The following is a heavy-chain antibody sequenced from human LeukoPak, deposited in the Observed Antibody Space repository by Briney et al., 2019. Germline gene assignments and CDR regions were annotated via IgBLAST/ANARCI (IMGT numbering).Heavy chain of an antibody. D-gene: IGHD5-18*01. Sequence: SETLSLTCAVSGYSISSGYYWGWIRQPPGKGLEWIGSIYHSGSTYYNPSLKSRVTISVDTSKNQFSLKLSSLTAADTAVYYCARGDSGYSYGYWFDPWGQGTLVTVSS. CDR1: GYSISSGYY. CDR3: ARGDSGYSYGYWFDP. CDR2: IYHSGST. J-gene: IGHJ5*02. V-gene: IGHV4-38-2*01.